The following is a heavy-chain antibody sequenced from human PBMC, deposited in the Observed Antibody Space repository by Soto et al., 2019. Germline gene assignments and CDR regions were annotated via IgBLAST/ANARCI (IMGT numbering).Heavy chain of an antibody. CDR2: IYYSGST. CDR3: ARGQPNYGGKTGGKTFAY. J-gene: IGHJ4*02. D-gene: IGHD4-17*01. CDR1: GGSISSGGYY. V-gene: IGHV4-31*03. Sequence: QVQLQESGPGLVKPSQTLSLTCTVSGGSISSGGYYWSWIRQHPGKGLEWIGYIYYSGSTYYNPSLKSRVTSSVDTSKTQFALKLSSVTAADTAVYYCARGQPNYGGKTGGKTFAYWGQGTLVTVSS.